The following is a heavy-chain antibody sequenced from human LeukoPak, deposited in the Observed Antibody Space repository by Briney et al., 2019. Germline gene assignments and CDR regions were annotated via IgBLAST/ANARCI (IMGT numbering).Heavy chain of an antibody. CDR3: ARDFIVGGNNSSGWYYYYYYMDV. Sequence: PETLSLTCTVTGGSISSYYWSWIRQPAGKGLEWIGRIYTSGSTNYNPSLKSRVTMSVDTSKNQFSLKLSSVTAADTAVYYCARDFIVGGNNSSGWYYYYYYMDVWGKGTTVTVSS. V-gene: IGHV4-4*07. CDR2: IYTSGST. CDR1: GGSISSYY. D-gene: IGHD6-19*01. J-gene: IGHJ6*03.